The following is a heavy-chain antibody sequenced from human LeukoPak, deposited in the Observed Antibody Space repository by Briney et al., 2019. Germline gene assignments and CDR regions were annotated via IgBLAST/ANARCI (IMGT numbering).Heavy chain of an antibody. CDR1: GGSISGSSYY. Sequence: SETLSLTCTVSGGSISGSSYYWGWIRQPPGKGLEWIGSIYYSGSTYYNPSLKSRVTISVDTSKNQFSLKLSSVTAADTAVYYCARHKDAVGAFDIWGQGTMVTVSS. V-gene: IGHV4-39*01. CDR2: IYYSGST. CDR3: ARHKDAVGAFDI. J-gene: IGHJ3*02.